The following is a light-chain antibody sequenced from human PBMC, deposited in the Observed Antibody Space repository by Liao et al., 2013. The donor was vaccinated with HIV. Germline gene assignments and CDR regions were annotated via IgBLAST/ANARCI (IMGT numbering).Light chain of an antibody. J-gene: IGLJ2*01. V-gene: IGLV3-1*01. Sequence: SYDVTQPPSVSVSPGQTASITCSGDKLWDKNVCWYQQKPGQSPVLVIYQDRKRPSGIPERFSGSNSGNTATLTISGTQAMDEADYYCQAWDSSTGVLFGGGTKLTVL. CDR2: QDR. CDR3: QAWDSSTGVL. CDR1: KLWDKN.